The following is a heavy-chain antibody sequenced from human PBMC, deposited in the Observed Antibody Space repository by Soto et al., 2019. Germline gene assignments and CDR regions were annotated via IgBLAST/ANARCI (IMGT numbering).Heavy chain of an antibody. V-gene: IGHV4-59*01. D-gene: IGHD2-15*01. Sequence: VQLQESGPGLAKPSETLSLTCTVSGGSISSFYWSWIRQPPGKGLEWIGNVFYSGSTIYNPSLKGRVTISVDTSKNQFSLTLSSVTAADKAVYYCAKEICDPNGCYGRWLDPWGQGTLVTVSS. J-gene: IGHJ5*02. CDR1: GGSISSFY. CDR2: VFYSGST. CDR3: AKEICDPNGCYGRWLDP.